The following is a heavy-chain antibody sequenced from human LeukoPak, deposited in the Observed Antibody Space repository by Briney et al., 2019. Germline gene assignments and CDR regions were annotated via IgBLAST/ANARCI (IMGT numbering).Heavy chain of an antibody. J-gene: IGHJ4*02. D-gene: IGHD6-13*01. CDR1: GGSISSYY. V-gene: IGHV4-59*01. CDR2: IYYTGST. CDR3: ARQQLSQLYYFDN. Sequence: SETLSLTCTVTGGSISSYYWSWIRQPPGKGLEWIGYIYYTGSTNYNPSLKSRVTISVDTSKNQFSLKLSSVTAADTAVYYCARQQLSQLYYFDNWGQGTLGTVSS.